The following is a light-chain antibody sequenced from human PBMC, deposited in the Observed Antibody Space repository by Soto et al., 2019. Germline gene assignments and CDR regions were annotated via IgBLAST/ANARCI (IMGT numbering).Light chain of an antibody. V-gene: IGLV1-40*01. CDR2: GSS. J-gene: IGLJ3*02. CDR1: SSNIGAGYD. Sequence: HSVLTQPPSVSGAPGQRVTISCTGSSSNIGAGYDVHWYQQLPGRAPKLLIYGSSNRPSGVPDRISGSKSGTSASLAITGLQAEDEADYYCQSYDNNLSGGVFGGGTKVTVL. CDR3: QSYDNNLSGGV.